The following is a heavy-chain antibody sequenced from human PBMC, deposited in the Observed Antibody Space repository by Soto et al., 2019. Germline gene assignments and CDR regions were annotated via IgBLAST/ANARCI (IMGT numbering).Heavy chain of an antibody. D-gene: IGHD3-9*01. J-gene: IGHJ3*02. CDR1: GFTFSDYY. CDR2: ISSSSSYT. CDR3: ARATYYDILTGYPHAFDI. Sequence: QVQLVESGGGLVKPGGSLRLSCAASGFTFSDYYMSWIRQAPGKGLEWVSYISSSSSYTNYADSVKGRFTISRDNAKNSLYLKMNSLRAEDTAGYYCARATYYDILTGYPHAFDIWGQGTIVTVSS. V-gene: IGHV3-11*05.